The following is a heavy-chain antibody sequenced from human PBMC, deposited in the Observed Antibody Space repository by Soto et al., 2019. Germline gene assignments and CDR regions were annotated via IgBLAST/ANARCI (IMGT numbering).Heavy chain of an antibody. V-gene: IGHV3-23*01. D-gene: IGHD3-10*01. CDR2: FSGSGGST. Sequence: EVQLLESGGGLVQPGGSLRLSCAASGFTFSRDAMSWVRQAPGKGLEWVSGFSGSGGSTFYADSVKGRFTISRDNSKNTLDMQMNSLIDEDTAEYYCGEGQGSGSYSGLDYWGQGTLVTVSS. CDR1: GFTFSRDA. J-gene: IGHJ4*02. CDR3: GEGQGSGSYSGLDY.